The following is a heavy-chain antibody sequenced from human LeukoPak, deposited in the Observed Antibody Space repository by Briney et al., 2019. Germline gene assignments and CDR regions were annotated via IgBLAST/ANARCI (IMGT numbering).Heavy chain of an antibody. J-gene: IGHJ3*02. CDR3: ARDSGYCSSFSSYGDAFDI. CDR2: IKQDGSDK. CDR1: GFTFSRHW. D-gene: IGHD2-2*01. V-gene: IGHV3-7*03. Sequence: GGSLRLSCAASGFTFSRHWMSWVRQAPGKGLEWVANIKQDGSDKNYVDPVKGRFTISRDNAKNSLYLQMTSLRAEDTAVYYCARDSGYCSSFSSYGDAFDIWGQGTMVTVSS.